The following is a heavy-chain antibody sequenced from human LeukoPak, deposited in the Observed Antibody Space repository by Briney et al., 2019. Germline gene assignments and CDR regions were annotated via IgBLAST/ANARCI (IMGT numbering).Heavy chain of an antibody. Sequence: GASVKVSCKASGGTFSSYAISWVRQAPGQGLEWMGGMIPIFGKANYAQKFQGRVTITADESTSTAYMELSSLRSEDTAVYYCARPRITIFGVVNRDAFDIWGQGTMVTVSS. CDR2: MIPIFGKA. CDR3: ARPRITIFGVVNRDAFDI. V-gene: IGHV1-69*13. D-gene: IGHD3-3*01. J-gene: IGHJ3*02. CDR1: GGTFSSYA.